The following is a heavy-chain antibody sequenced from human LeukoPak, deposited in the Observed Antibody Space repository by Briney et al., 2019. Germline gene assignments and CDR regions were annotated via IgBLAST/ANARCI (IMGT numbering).Heavy chain of an antibody. CDR2: IRYDGSNK. J-gene: IGHJ6*03. Sequence: EGSLRLSCAASGFTFSSYGMHWVRQAPGKGLEWVAFIRYDGSNKYYADSVKGRFTISRDSSKNTVYLQMNSLRAEDTAVYYCAKVMKGSERLTMVRGVIIKTAGLYYMDVWGKGTTVTVSS. CDR3: AKVMKGSERLTMVRGVIIKTAGLYYMDV. D-gene: IGHD3-10*01. CDR1: GFTFSSYG. V-gene: IGHV3-30*02.